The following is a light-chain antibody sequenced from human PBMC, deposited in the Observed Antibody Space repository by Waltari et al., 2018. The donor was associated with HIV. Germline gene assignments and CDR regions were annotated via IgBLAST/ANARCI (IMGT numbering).Light chain of an antibody. CDR2: DVI. V-gene: IGLV2-14*03. CDR1: RRDVGGYNY. Sequence: QSALTQPASVSGSPGQSITISCTGTRRDVGGYNYVPWYQQPPGKAPKLMIYDVIRRPSGISNRFSGAKSGNTASLTISGLQAEDEGDYFCTSYTSSNTFGLVMFGGGTKVTVL. CDR3: TSYTSSNTFGLVM. J-gene: IGLJ3*02.